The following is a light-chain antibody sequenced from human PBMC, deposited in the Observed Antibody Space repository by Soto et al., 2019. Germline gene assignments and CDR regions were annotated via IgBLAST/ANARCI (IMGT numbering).Light chain of an antibody. J-gene: IGKJ1*01. CDR1: QSIDNNY. CDR3: QQYSRAPLT. Sequence: EIVLTHSPCTLSLSPGERATLSCRAIQSIDNNYLAWYQQKPGQAPRLVIYGASTRATDIPDRFSASGSGTDFTLTISRLEPEDFAVYYCQQYSRAPLTFGQGTKVDIK. V-gene: IGKV3-20*01. CDR2: GAS.